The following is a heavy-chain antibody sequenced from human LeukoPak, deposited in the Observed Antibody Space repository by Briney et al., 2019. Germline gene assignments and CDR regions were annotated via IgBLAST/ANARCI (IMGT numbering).Heavy chain of an antibody. CDR2: IYYSGST. D-gene: IGHD3-22*01. V-gene: IGHV4-39*07. CDR3: ARDTYYYDSSGYWADY. CDR1: GGSISSSSYY. Sequence: SETLSLTCTVSGGSISSSSYYWGWIRQPPGKGLEWIGSIYYSGSTYYNPSLKSRVTISIDTSKNQFSLKLSSVTAADTAVYYCARDTYYYDSSGYWADYWGQGTLVTVSS. J-gene: IGHJ4*02.